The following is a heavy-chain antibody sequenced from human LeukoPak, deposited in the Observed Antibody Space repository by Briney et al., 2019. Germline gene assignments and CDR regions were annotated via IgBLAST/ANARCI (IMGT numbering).Heavy chain of an antibody. CDR3: ARKNTQDAFDI. J-gene: IGHJ3*02. CDR2: IWYDGSND. Sequence: PGRSLRLSCAASGFTFSSYGMHWVRHAPGKGLEWVAVIWYDGSNDYYANSVKGRFTISRDNSKNTLYLQMNSLRAEDTAVYFRARKNTQDAFDIWGQGTMVTVSS. V-gene: IGHV3-33*01. CDR1: GFTFSSYG. D-gene: IGHD2-15*01.